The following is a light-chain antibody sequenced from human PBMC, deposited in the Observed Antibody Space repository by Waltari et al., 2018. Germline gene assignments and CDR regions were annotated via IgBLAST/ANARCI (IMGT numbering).Light chain of an antibody. CDR3: LLYMGSGIWV. CDR2: KTN. CDR1: SGPLSSTSY. Sequence: HTVVTQEPSLLVAPGGTVTLPCALGSGPLSSTSYASWYQQSPGQAPRTLVYKTNSRSSGVPDRFSGSVLGNKAALTITGAQADDESDYYCLLYMGSGIWVFGGGTKLTVL. J-gene: IGLJ3*02. V-gene: IGLV8-61*01.